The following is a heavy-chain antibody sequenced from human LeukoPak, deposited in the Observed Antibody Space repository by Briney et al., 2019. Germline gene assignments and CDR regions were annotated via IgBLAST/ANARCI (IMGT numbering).Heavy chain of an antibody. CDR1: GFTVSSNY. V-gene: IGHV3-53*01. D-gene: IGHD3-10*01. Sequence: GGSLRLSCAASGFTVSSNYMSWVRQAPGKGLEWISDIYSGGSTYYADSVKGRFTISRDNSKNTLYLQMNSLRAEDTAVYYCARGSPILRGRPFDYWGQGTLVTVSS. CDR3: ARGSPILRGRPFDY. CDR2: IYSGGST. J-gene: IGHJ4*02.